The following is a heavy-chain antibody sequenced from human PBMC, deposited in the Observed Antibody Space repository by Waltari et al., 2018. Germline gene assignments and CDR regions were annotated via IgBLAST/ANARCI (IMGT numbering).Heavy chain of an antibody. CDR3: TRAHSSGWYRAVFGYHY. V-gene: IGHV3-49*04. J-gene: IGHJ4*02. CDR1: GFTFGDYA. Sequence: EVQLVESGGGSVQPGRSLRLSCTAPGFTFGDYAMSWVRQAPGKGLEWVGFIRIKTYGGTTEYAASVKGRFTISRDDSKSIAYLQMNSLKTEDTAVYYCTRAHSSGWYRAVFGYHYWGQGTLVTVSS. D-gene: IGHD6-19*01. CDR2: IRIKTYGGTT.